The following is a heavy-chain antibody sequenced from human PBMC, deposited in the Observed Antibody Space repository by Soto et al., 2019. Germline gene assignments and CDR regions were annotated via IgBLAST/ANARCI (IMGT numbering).Heavy chain of an antibody. CDR3: ASDLSPYYYYALDV. V-gene: IGHV3-53*03. D-gene: IGHD3-16*02. CDR2: FYSGART. J-gene: IGHJ6*02. CDR1: GFTASPNY. Sequence: RGSLRLSCATSGFTASPNYMTWVRQAPGKGLEWVAIFYSGARTYYRDSVKGRFTISRDRSKSTLFLQMNNLTAEDTAVYFCASDLSPYYYYALDVWGQGTTVTVSS.